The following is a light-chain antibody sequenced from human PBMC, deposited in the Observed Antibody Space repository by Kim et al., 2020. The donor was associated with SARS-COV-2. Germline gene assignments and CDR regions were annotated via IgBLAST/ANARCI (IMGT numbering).Light chain of an antibody. V-gene: IGKV1-39*01. CDR1: QYIINY. J-gene: IGKJ2*01. Sequence: DIQMTQSPSSLSASVGDRVTITCRSSQYIINYLNWYQQTPGKAPKLLIYAASTLKSGVPSRFSGSGSGTDFTLTISSLQPEDFAIYYCQQSYHTPRTFGQATKLEIK. CDR2: AAS. CDR3: QQSYHTPRT.